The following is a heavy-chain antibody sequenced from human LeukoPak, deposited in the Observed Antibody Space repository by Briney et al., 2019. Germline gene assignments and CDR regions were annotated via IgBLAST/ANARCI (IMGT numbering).Heavy chain of an antibody. J-gene: IGHJ4*02. Sequence: ASVKVSCKASGYTFTSYDINWVRQATGQGLEWMGWMNPNSGNTGYAQKLQGRVTMTTDTSTSTAYMELRSLRSDDTAVYYCARSVVVAATDYWGQGTLVTVSS. CDR2: MNPNSGNT. CDR3: ARSVVVAATDY. D-gene: IGHD2-15*01. V-gene: IGHV1-8*01. CDR1: GYTFTSYD.